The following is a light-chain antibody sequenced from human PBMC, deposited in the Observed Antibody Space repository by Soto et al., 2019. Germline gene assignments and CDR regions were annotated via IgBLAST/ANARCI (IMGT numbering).Light chain of an antibody. V-gene: IGKV1-5*03. J-gene: IGKJ4*01. CDR1: QSITNW. CDR2: KAS. CDR3: QQYNSYSLT. Sequence: DIQMTQSTSTLSASVGDRVTITCRASQSITNWLAWYQQKPGKAPKLLISKASTLESGVPSRFTGSGSGTEFTLTISSLQPDDFATYYCQQYNSYSLTFGGGTKVEIK.